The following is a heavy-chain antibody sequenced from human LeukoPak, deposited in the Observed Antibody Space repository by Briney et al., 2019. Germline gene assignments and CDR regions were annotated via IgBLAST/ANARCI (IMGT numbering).Heavy chain of an antibody. D-gene: IGHD6-13*01. J-gene: IGHJ4*02. CDR1: GYSISSGYY. V-gene: IGHV4-38-2*02. Sequence: KPSETLSLTCTVSGYSISSGYYWGWIRQPPGKGLEWIGSIYYSGSTYYNPSLKSRVTISVDTSKNQFSLKLSSVTAADTAVYYCPRHPHSWYILIWGQGTLVTVSS. CDR3: PRHPHSWYILI. CDR2: IYYSGST.